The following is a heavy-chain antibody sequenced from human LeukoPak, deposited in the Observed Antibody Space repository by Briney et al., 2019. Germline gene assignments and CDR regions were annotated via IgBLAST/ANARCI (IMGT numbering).Heavy chain of an antibody. Sequence: SQTLSLTCTVSGGSISSGDYYWSWIRQPPGKGLEWIGYIYYSGSTYYNPSLKSRVTISVDTSKNQFSLKLSSVTAADTAVYYCARDYGGIYGMDVWGQGTTVTVSS. CDR2: IYYSGST. V-gene: IGHV4-30-4*01. J-gene: IGHJ6*02. CDR1: GGSISSGDYY. CDR3: ARDYGGIYGMDV. D-gene: IGHD4-23*01.